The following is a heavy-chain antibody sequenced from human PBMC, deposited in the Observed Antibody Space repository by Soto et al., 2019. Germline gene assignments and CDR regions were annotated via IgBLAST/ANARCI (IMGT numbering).Heavy chain of an antibody. Sequence: SETLSLTCAVYGGSFSGYYWSWIRQPPGKGLEWIGEINHSGSTNYNPSLKSRVTISVDTSKNQFSLKLSSVTAADTAVYYCARVFSGRHGYYGIDVWGQGTTVTVSS. CDR2: INHSGST. D-gene: IGHD6-19*01. CDR3: ARVFSGRHGYYGIDV. J-gene: IGHJ6*02. V-gene: IGHV4-34*01. CDR1: GGSFSGYY.